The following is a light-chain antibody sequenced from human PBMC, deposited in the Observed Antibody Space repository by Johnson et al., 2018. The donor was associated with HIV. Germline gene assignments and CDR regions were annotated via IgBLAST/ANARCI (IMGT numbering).Light chain of an antibody. J-gene: IGLJ1*01. CDR3: GKWDNSLSTGGV. CDR1: SSNIGRNY. Sequence: QSVLTQPPSVSAAPGQKVTISCSGISSNIGRNYVSWYQQLPGTAPKLLIFDNNKRPSGIPDRFSGSKSGTSATLGITGLQTGDEADNYCGKWDNSLSTGGVFGTWTKVTVI. CDR2: DNN. V-gene: IGLV1-51*01.